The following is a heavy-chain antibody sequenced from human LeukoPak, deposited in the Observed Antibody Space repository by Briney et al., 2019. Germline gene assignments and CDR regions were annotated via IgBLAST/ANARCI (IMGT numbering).Heavy chain of an antibody. CDR3: ARDPYCSSTSCYPNYYYYYGMDV. CDR1: GGSISGYY. V-gene: IGHV4-4*07. J-gene: IGHJ6*02. CDR2: IYTIGST. D-gene: IGHD2-2*01. Sequence: SETLSVTCTVSGGSISGYYGSWIRQPAGKGLEWIGRIYTIGSTNYNPSLKTRVTMSVDTSKNQFSLKLSSVTAADTAVYYCARDPYCSSTSCYPNYYYYYGMDVWGQGTTVTVSS.